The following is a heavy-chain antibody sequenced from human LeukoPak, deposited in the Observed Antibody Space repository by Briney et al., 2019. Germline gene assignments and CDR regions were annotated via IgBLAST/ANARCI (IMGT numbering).Heavy chain of an antibody. CDR3: ARGGYYYDTFGY. V-gene: IGHV4-34*01. J-gene: IGHJ4*02. CDR1: GGSFSGYY. D-gene: IGHD3-22*01. Sequence: SETLSLTCAVYGGSFSGYYWSWIRQPPGRGLEWIGEINHSGSTNYNPSLKSRVTISVDTSKNQFSLKLSSVTAADTAVYYCARGGYYYDTFGYWGQGTLVTVSS. CDR2: INHSGST.